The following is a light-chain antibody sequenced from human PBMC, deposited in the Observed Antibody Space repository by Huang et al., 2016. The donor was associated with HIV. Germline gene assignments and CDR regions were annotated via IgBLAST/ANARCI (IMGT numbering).Light chain of an antibody. J-gene: IGKJ2*01. CDR1: QSVSSY. CDR2: APY. CDR3: QQRISWPPSYT. V-gene: IGKV3-11*01. Sequence: EIVLTQSPATLSLSPGDRATLSCRASQSVSSYFAWYQQKPGTAPRRLLYAPYNRATGVPARFSVSGSGTDFTLTISSLEPEDFANYYCQQRISWPPSYTFGQGTKVEI.